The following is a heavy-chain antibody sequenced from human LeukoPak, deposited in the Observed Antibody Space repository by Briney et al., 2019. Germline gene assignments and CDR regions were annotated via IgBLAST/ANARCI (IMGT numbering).Heavy chain of an antibody. CDR2: ISSSSSTI. Sequence: GGSLTLSCPACGFTFRRYNLNWVRQAPAKELEWVSYISSSSSTIYYADSVKGRFTSSRDNAKNSLYLQMNSLRDEDTAVYYCARSEGSGWGLLAYYYYYMDVWGKGTTVTVSS. CDR1: GFTFRRYN. CDR3: ARSEGSGWGLLAYYYYYMDV. D-gene: IGHD6-19*01. V-gene: IGHV3-48*02. J-gene: IGHJ6*03.